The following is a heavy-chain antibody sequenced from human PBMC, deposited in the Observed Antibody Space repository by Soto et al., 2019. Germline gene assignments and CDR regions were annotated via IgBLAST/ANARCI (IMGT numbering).Heavy chain of an antibody. CDR2: ISYDGSNE. J-gene: IGHJ4*02. D-gene: IGHD3-10*01. CDR1: GFTFSTHA. V-gene: IGHV3-30-3*01. Sequence: QVQLVESGGCVVQPGRSLRLSCAASGFTFSTHAMHWVRQAPGKGLEWVAVISYDGSNEYYADSVKGRFTISRDNSKNTLYLQMNSLRTEDTAIYYCAREVRGFVYFDCWGQGTLVTVSS. CDR3: AREVRGFVYFDC.